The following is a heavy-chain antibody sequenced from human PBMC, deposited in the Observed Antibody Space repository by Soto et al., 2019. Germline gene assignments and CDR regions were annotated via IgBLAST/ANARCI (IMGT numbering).Heavy chain of an antibody. D-gene: IGHD5-18*01. J-gene: IGHJ4*02. CDR2: ISAYNGNT. CDR3: AKGGGYSYGPTNFRGTNLDY. V-gene: IGHV1-18*01. CDR1: GYTFTSYG. Sequence: ASVKVSCKASGYTFTSYGISWVLQAPGQGLEWMGWISAYNGNTNYAQKLQGRVTMTTDTSTSTAYMELRSLRSDDTAVYYCAKGGGYSYGPTNFRGTNLDYWGQGTLVTVSS.